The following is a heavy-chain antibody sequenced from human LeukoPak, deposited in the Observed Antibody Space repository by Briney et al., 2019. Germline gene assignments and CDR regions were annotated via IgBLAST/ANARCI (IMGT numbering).Heavy chain of an antibody. V-gene: IGHV3-7*04. Sequence: PGGSLRLSCAASGFTFSHYWMSWVRQAPGKGLEWVANIKQEGSEKYYVDSVKGRFTISRDNAKNLLYLQMNSLRAEDTAVYYCARGTYYYDSSGYYVFDSWGQGTLVTVSS. J-gene: IGHJ4*02. CDR3: ARGTYYYDSSGYYVFDS. CDR1: GFTFSHYW. D-gene: IGHD3-22*01. CDR2: IKQEGSEK.